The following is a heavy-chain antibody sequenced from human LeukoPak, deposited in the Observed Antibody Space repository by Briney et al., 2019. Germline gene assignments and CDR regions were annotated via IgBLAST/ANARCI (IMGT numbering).Heavy chain of an antibody. D-gene: IGHD1-20*01. CDR2: INTDGSST. J-gene: IGHJ3*02. Sequence: GGSLRLSCAASGFTFSSYWMHGVRQAPGKGLVWVSRINTDGSSTSYADSVKGRFTISRDNAKNTLYPQMNSLRAEDTAVYYCAREPDAGITGTTRDAFDIWGQGTMVTVSS. V-gene: IGHV3-74*01. CDR3: AREPDAGITGTTRDAFDI. CDR1: GFTFSSYW.